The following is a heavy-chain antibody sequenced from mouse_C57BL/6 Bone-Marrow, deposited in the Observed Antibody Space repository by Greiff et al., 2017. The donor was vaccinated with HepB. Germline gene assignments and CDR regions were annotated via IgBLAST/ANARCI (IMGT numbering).Heavy chain of an antibody. CDR1: GYSITSGYY. V-gene: IGHV3-6*01. J-gene: IGHJ1*03. Sequence: ESGPGLVKPSQSLSLTCSVTGYSITSGYYWNWIRQFPGNKLEWMGYISYDGSNNYNPSLKNRISITRDTSKNQFFLKLNSVTTEDTATYDCARDLDYYGSSNGYFDVWGTGTTVTVSS. CDR3: ARDLDYYGSSNGYFDV. D-gene: IGHD1-1*01. CDR2: ISYDGSN.